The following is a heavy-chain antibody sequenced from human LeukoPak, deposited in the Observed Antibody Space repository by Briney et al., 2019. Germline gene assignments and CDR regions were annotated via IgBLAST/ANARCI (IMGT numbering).Heavy chain of an antibody. CDR1: GYIFTSNG. Sequence: GASVKVSCKASGYIFTSNGISWVRQAPGQGLEWMGWISVYNGNTNYAQNLQGRVTMTTDTSTSTAYMELRSLRSDDTAVYYCARDLNYEGYDFWSGIFDSWGQGTLVTVSS. D-gene: IGHD3-3*01. CDR3: ARDLNYEGYDFWSGIFDS. CDR2: ISVYNGNT. V-gene: IGHV1-18*01. J-gene: IGHJ4*02.